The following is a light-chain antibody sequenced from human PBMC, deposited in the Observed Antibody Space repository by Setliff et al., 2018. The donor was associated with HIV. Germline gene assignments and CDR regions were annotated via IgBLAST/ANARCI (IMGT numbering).Light chain of an antibody. J-gene: IGLJ2*01. CDR3: QVWDSSSDHFVG. CDR1: NIGSKT. Sequence: SYELTQPPSVSVAPGKTARITCGGHNIGSKTVHWYQQKPGQAPVLVIYYDYDRATGIPERFSGSNSGNTATLTISRVEDGDEADYYCQVWDSSSDHFVGFGGGTK. CDR2: YDY. V-gene: IGLV3-21*04.